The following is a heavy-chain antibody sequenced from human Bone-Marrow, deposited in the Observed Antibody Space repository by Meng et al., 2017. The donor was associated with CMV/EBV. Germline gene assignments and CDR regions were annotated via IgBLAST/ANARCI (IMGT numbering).Heavy chain of an antibody. D-gene: IGHD2-2*01. V-gene: IGHV3-53*05. CDR2: IYSGGST. CDR3: AKGARRGYCSSTSCLPFGY. Sequence: GGSLRLSCAASGFTVSSNYMSWVRQAPGKGLEWVSVIYSGGSTYYADSVKGRFTISRDNSKNTLYLQMNSLRAEDTAVYYCAKGARRGYCSSTSCLPFGYWGQGTLVTVS. J-gene: IGHJ4*02. CDR1: GFTVSSNY.